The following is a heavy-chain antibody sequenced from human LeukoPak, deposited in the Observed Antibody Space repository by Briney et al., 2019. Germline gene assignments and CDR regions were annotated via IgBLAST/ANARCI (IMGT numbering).Heavy chain of an antibody. J-gene: IGHJ3*02. D-gene: IGHD1-7*01. V-gene: IGHV3-23*01. Sequence: PGGSLRLSCAASGFTFSSYAMSWVRQAPGKGLEWVSAISGSGGSTYYADSVKGRFTISRDNSKNTLSLQMNSLRAEDTAVYYCVRGGTTTHAFDIWGQGTVVTFSS. CDR1: GFTFSSYA. CDR3: VRGGTTTHAFDI. CDR2: ISGSGGST.